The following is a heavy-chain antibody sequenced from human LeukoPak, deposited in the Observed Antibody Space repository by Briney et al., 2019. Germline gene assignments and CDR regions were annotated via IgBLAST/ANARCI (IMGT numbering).Heavy chain of an antibody. V-gene: IGHV4-59*08. D-gene: IGHD3-10*01. J-gene: IGHJ4*02. CDR2: IYYSGST. CDR3: ARRPYYYGSGSYGPDYFDY. Sequence: SETLSLTCTVSGGSISSYYWSWIRQPPGKGLEWIGYIYYSGSTNYNPSLKSRVTISVDTSKNQFSLKLSSVTAADTAVYYCARRPYYYGSGSYGPDYFDYWGQGTLVTVSS. CDR1: GGSISSYY.